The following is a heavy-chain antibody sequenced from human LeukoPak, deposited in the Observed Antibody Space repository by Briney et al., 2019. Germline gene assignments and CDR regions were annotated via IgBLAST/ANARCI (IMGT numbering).Heavy chain of an antibody. CDR2: LSGSGGTI. J-gene: IGHJ4*02. V-gene: IGHV3-48*03. CDR3: ERGALKCDPCFFDR. CDR1: GFTFSSYD. D-gene: IGHD2-21*01. Sequence: PGGSLRLSCAASGFTFSSYDMNWVRQAPGKGLEWVSYLSGSGGTIYYADSVKGRFTISRDNDNNSLYLQMNSLRAEDTAVYYCERGALKCDPCFFDRWGQGTLVTVSS.